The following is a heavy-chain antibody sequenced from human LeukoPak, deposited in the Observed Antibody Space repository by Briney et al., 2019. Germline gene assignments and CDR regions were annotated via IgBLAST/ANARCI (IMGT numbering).Heavy chain of an antibody. CDR3: ARGRIQLSGQDY. CDR1: GGSISGYY. J-gene: IGHJ4*02. Sequence: SETLSLTCAVYGGSISGYYWSWIRQPPGKGLEWIGEINHSGSTNYNPSLKSRVTISVDTSKNQFSLKLSSVTAADTAVYYCARGRIQLSGQDYWGQGTLVTVSS. CDR2: INHSGST. D-gene: IGHD5-18*01. V-gene: IGHV4-34*01.